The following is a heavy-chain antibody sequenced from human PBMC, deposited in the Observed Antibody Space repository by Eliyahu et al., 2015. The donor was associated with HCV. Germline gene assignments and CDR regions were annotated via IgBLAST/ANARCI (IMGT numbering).Heavy chain of an antibody. CDR3: ARFLGNPIQLIGYFQH. D-gene: IGHD5-18*01. J-gene: IGHJ1*01. CDR2: IGGSGAST. V-gene: IGHV3-23*01. CDR1: GFTFSSXA. Sequence: EVQLLESGGGLVQPGGSLXLSCXASGFTFSSXAMSWVRQAPGKGLEWVSTIGGSGASTYYADSVKGRFTISRDNSKNTLYLQMNSLRAEDTAVYYCARFLGNPIQLIGYFQHWGQGTLVTVSS.